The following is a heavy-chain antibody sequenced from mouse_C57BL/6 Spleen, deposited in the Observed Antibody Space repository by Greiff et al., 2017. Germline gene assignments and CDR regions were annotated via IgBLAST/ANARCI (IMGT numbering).Heavy chain of an antibody. Sequence: EVKLVESGPGLVKPSQSLSLSCSVTGYSITSDYYWNWIRQFPGNKLEWRGYISYDGSNNYNPSLKNRNAITRDTSENQFFLKLNSVTTEDTATYYCARVPGVYDGYYAFAYWGQGTLVTVS. V-gene: IGHV3-6*01. CDR2: ISYDGSN. CDR3: ARVPGVYDGYYAFAY. D-gene: IGHD2-3*01. CDR1: GYSITSDYY. J-gene: IGHJ3*01.